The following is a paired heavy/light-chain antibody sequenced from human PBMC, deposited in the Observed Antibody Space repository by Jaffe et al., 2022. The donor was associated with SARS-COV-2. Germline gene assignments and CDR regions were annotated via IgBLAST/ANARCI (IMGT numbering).Light chain of an antibody. V-gene: IGKV1-16*02. J-gene: IGKJ3*01. Sequence: DIQMTQSPSSLSASVGDRVTITCRASQGISNYVAWFQQKPGKAPKSLIYAASSLQSGVPSKFSGSGSGTDFTLTISGLQVEDFATYYCQQYYSYPLTFGPGTKVDVK. CDR1: QGISNY. CDR3: QQYYSYPLT. CDR2: AAS.
Heavy chain of an antibody. Sequence: QVQLVESGGGVVQPGRSLRLSCAASGFTFRNYGMHWVRQAPGKGLEWVAAISYDGSKENYADSVRGRFTISRDNSKNIYLRMDSLEPEDTALYYCGREDPYCSGDSCFPDYWGQGTLVTVSS. D-gene: IGHD2-15*01. CDR1: GFTFRNYG. J-gene: IGHJ4*02. V-gene: IGHV3-30*04. CDR3: GREDPYCSGDSCFPDY. CDR2: ISYDGSKE.